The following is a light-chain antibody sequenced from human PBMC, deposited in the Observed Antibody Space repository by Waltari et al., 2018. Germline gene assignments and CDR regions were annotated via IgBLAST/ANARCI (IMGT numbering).Light chain of an antibody. CDR1: QDIFSF. CDR3: QQFNSYPLA. Sequence: DIQLTQSPSFLSASVGDRVTITCRASQDIFSFLAWHQQKPGKAPRVLIYAASALQSGVPSSFSGSGSGTEFTLTISSLQPEDFATYYCQQFNSYPLAFGGGTKVEIK. CDR2: AAS. J-gene: IGKJ4*01. V-gene: IGKV1-9*01.